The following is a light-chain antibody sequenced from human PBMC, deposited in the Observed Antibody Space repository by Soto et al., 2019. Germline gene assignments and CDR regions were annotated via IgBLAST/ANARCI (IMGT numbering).Light chain of an antibody. Sequence: EIVMTQSPVTLSVSPGERATLSCRASQSVSSNLAWYQQKPGQAPRLLIYGASTRATGVPARFSGSGAGTAFTLSISSLQSEDFAVYYWHHYNNWPPWTFGQGTKVEIK. CDR1: QSVSSN. CDR3: HHYNNWPPWT. J-gene: IGKJ1*01. V-gene: IGKV3-15*01. CDR2: GAS.